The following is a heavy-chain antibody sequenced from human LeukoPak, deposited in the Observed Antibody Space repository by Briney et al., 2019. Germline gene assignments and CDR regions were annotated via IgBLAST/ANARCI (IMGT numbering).Heavy chain of an antibody. V-gene: IGHV4-31*03. Sequence: SETLSLTCTVSGGSVSSAGYYWSWIRQHPGKGLEWIGYIYYSGSTYYNPSLRGRGTISVDKSKNQFSLRVSSVTAADTAMYFCTRGDTSSWLFDHWGQGALVTVSP. CDR3: TRGDTSSWLFDH. D-gene: IGHD6-13*01. CDR2: IYYSGST. J-gene: IGHJ4*02. CDR1: GGSVSSAGYY.